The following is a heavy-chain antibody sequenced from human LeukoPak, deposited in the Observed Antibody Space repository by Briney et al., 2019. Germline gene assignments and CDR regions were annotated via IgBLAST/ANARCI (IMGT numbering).Heavy chain of an antibody. Sequence: GGSLRLSCAASGLSFSSFAMSWVRQGPARGLEWVSSIRGNGDTFYADSVKGRFTLFSDISRNTVYFQLNNLRVEDTAIYYCARASWVSTTDAVRWGQGTLVTVSS. CDR1: GLSFSSFA. V-gene: IGHV3-23*01. J-gene: IGHJ4*02. D-gene: IGHD1-14*01. CDR3: ARASWVSTTDAVR. CDR2: IRGNGDT.